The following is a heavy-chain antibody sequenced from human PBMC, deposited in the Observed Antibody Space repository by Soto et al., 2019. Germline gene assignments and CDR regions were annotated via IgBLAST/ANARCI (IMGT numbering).Heavy chain of an antibody. CDR1: GFSLSTSGVG. V-gene: IGHV2-5*02. J-gene: IGHJ4*02. CDR3: AHKGYGDYPLDY. D-gene: IGHD4-17*01. CDR2: IYWDDYK. Sequence: QITLKESGPTLVKPTQTLTLTCTFSGFSLSTSGVGVGWIRQPPGKALEWLAVIYWDDYKHYSPSLKSRLTIPKDTSKTQVVLTMPNMDPVDTATYYCAHKGYGDYPLDYWGQGTLLTVSS.